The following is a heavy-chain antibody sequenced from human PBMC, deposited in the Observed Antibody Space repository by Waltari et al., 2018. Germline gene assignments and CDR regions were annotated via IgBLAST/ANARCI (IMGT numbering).Heavy chain of an antibody. CDR3: ARMEPILMEDY. Sequence: QLQLQESGPGLVKPSETLSLTCTVSGGSISSSSYYWGWIRQPPGKGLEWIGSIYYSGRTDYIPSIRSRVTISVDTSKNQFSLKLSSVTAADTAVYYCARMEPILMEDYWGQGTLVTVSS. V-gene: IGHV4-39*01. D-gene: IGHD1-1*01. CDR1: GGSISSSSYY. J-gene: IGHJ4*02. CDR2: IYYSGRT.